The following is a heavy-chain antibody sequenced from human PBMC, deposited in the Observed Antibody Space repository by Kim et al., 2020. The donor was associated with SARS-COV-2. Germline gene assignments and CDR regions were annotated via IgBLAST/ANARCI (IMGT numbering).Heavy chain of an antibody. V-gene: IGHV3-21*01. Sequence: GGSLRLSCAASGFTFSSYSMNWVRQAPGKGLEWVSSISSSSSYIYYADSVKGRFTISRDNAKNSLYLQMNSLRAEDTAVYYCARDRKYYDFWSGYTSAPHYGMDVWGQGTTVTVSS. J-gene: IGHJ6*02. CDR1: GFTFSSYS. D-gene: IGHD3-3*01. CDR2: ISSSSSYI. CDR3: ARDRKYYDFWSGYTSAPHYGMDV.